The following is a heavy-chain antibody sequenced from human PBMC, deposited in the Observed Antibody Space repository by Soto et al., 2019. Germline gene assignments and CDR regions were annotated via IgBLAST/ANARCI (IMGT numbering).Heavy chain of an antibody. CDR1: GDSISTSSYS. D-gene: IGHD6-25*01. CDR3: ARHHPLVAADRNRWCDA. J-gene: IGHJ5*01. V-gene: IGHV4-39*01. CDR2: IYYTGST. Sequence: QLQLQASGPGLVKPAETLSLSCTVSGDSISTSSYSWGWIRRPPGKGLEWIGSIYYTGSTYYNPSLMSRVTMSVNTSKRGFPLKLSSTPAAVTAVYYCARHHPLVAADRNRWCDAWGPGTLVTVSS.